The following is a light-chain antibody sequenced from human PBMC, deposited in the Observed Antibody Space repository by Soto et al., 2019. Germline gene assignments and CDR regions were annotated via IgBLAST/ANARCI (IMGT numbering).Light chain of an antibody. CDR2: DVT. CDR1: SGDIVSYNR. Sequence: QSALTQPASVSGSPGRSITISCTGTSGDIVSYNRVSWYQQHPGKAPKLIIYDVTDRPSGVSNRFSGSKSGNTDSLTISGLQAEDEAEYYCSSYTNINTRACVFGTGTKGTVL. J-gene: IGLJ1*01. V-gene: IGLV2-14*03. CDR3: SSYTNINTRACV.